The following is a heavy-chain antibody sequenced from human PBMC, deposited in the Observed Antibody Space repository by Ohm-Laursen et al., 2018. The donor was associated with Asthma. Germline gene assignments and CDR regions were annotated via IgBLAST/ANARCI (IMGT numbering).Heavy chain of an antibody. J-gene: IGHJ6*02. CDR2: IYHNVST. CDR3: ASIYGSGSSDYYYYGMAV. Sequence: SQTLSLTCPVSGGSIGRDDYYWSWIRQPPGKGLEWIGYIYHNVSTYYSPSLKSRVTISVDTSKNRFSLKLSSVTAADTAVYYCASIYGSGSSDYYYYGMAVWGQGTTVTVSS. D-gene: IGHD3-10*01. CDR1: GGSIGRDDYY. V-gene: IGHV4-30-4*01.